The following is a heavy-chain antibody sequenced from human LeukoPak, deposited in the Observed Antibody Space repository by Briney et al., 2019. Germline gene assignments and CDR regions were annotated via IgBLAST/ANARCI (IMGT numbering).Heavy chain of an antibody. J-gene: IGHJ4*02. Sequence: ASVKVSCKASGYTFTDYYMHWVRQAPGQGPAWMGWINSNSGATNYAQKFQGRVTMTRDTSISTVYMELSRLRSDDTAVYYCARGRDRGASSPFDYWGQGTLVTVSS. CDR1: GYTFTDYY. CDR3: ARGRDRGASSPFDY. D-gene: IGHD6-6*01. V-gene: IGHV1-2*02. CDR2: INSNSGAT.